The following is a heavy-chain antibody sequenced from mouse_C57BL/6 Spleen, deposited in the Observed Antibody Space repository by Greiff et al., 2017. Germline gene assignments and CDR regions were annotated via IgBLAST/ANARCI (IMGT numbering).Heavy chain of an antibody. Sequence: EVKVVESEGGLVQPGSSMKLSCTASGFTFSDYYMAWVRQVPETGLEWVANINYDGSSTYYLESLKSRFIISRDNAKNILYLQMSSLKSEDTSTYYCARNWGYDGYFYAMDYWGQGTSVTVSS. J-gene: IGHJ4*01. CDR1: GFTFSDYY. D-gene: IGHD2-3*01. CDR3: ARNWGYDGYFYAMDY. V-gene: IGHV5-16*01. CDR2: INYDGSST.